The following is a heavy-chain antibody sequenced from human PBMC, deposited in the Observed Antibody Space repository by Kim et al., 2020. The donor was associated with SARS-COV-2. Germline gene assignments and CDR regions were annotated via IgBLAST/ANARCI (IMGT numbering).Heavy chain of an antibody. J-gene: IGHJ6*02. CDR3: AGSNAYFFGLDV. Sequence: GGSLRLSCVASRLSLRSYSMNWVRQAPGKGLEWVGYISPSSSAIYYADSVKGRFTMSRDNAKNSLFLQMDSLRDDDTALYYCAGSNAYFFGLDVWGQGTTVTVSS. CDR2: ISPSSSAI. CDR1: RLSLRSYS. D-gene: IGHD1-26*01. V-gene: IGHV3-48*02.